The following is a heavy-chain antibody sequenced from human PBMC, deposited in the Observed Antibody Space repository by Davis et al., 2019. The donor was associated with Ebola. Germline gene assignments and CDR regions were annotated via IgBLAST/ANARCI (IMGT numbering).Heavy chain of an antibody. V-gene: IGHV3-49*04. CDR3: SRDLKEPRPSYYSGMDA. CDR1: GYTFSSYL. CDR2: IRSKSYGGKP. D-gene: IGHD4-11*01. Sequence: GESLKISCAASGYTFSSYLMSWVRQAPGKGLEWVGFIRSKSYGGKPAYAASVKGRFTTSRDDSKSIAYLQLDSLRTEDTAVYYCSRDLKEPRPSYYSGMDAWGLGTMVTVSS. J-gene: IGHJ6*02.